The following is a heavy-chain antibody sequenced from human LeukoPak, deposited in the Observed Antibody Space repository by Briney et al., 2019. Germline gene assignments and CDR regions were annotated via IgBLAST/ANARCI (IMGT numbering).Heavy chain of an antibody. CDR2: IYYSGST. Sequence: SETLSLTCTVSGGSISSYYWSWIRQPPGKGPEWIGYIYYSGSTNYNPSLKSRVTISVDTSKNQFSLKLSSVTAADTAVYYCARFKRWFDPWGQGTLVTVSS. V-gene: IGHV4-59*01. CDR3: ARFKRWFDP. CDR1: GGSISSYY. J-gene: IGHJ5*02.